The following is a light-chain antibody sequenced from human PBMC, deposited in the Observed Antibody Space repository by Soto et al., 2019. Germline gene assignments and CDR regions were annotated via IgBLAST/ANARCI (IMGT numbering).Light chain of an antibody. V-gene: IGKV3-20*01. J-gene: IGKJ5*01. CDR2: GAS. Sequence: EIVLTQSPGTLSLSPGERATLSCRASQSVSSSYLAWYQQKPGQAPRLLIYGASSRATGIPDRFSGSXSGPDFTLTISRLEPEDFPVYYCQQYGSSPITFGQGTRLEIK. CDR3: QQYGSSPIT. CDR1: QSVSSSY.